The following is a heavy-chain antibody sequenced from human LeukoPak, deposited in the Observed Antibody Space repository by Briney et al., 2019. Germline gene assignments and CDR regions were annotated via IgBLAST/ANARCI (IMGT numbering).Heavy chain of an antibody. CDR2: IRYDGSNK. CDR1: GFTFSSYG. D-gene: IGHD1-26*01. Sequence: PGGSLRLSCAASGFTFSSYGMHWVRQAPGKGLEWVAFIRYDGSNKYYADSVKGRFTISRDNPKNTLYLQMNSLRAEDTAVNYCAKPDPYSGSYYYYFDYWGQGTLVTVSS. J-gene: IGHJ4*02. V-gene: IGHV3-30*02. CDR3: AKPDPYSGSYYYYFDY.